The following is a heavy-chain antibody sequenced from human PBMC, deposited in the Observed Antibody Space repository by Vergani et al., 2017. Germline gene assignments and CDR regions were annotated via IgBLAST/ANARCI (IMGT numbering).Heavy chain of an antibody. CDR3: ARGQARRFGEIHDY. CDR2: INHSGST. D-gene: IGHD3-10*01. Sequence: QVQLQQWGAGLLKPSETLSLTCAVYGGSFSGYYWSWIRQPPGKGLEWSGEINHSGSTNYNPSLKSRVTISVDTSKNQFSLKLSSVTAADTAVDYCARGQARRFGEIHDYWGQGTLVTVSS. J-gene: IGHJ4*02. CDR1: GGSFSGYY. V-gene: IGHV4-34*01.